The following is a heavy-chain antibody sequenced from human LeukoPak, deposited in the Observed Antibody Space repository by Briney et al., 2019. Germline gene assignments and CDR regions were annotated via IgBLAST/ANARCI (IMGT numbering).Heavy chain of an antibody. Sequence: KPSETLSLTCAVYGGSFSGYYWSWIRQPPGKGLECIGEINHSGSTNYNPSLKSRVTISVDTSKNQFSMKLSSVTAADTAVYYCARGGSWNYVGAFDYWGQGTLVTVSS. CDR3: ARGGSWNYVGAFDY. D-gene: IGHD1-7*01. J-gene: IGHJ4*02. CDR1: GGSFSGYY. CDR2: INHSGST. V-gene: IGHV4-34*01.